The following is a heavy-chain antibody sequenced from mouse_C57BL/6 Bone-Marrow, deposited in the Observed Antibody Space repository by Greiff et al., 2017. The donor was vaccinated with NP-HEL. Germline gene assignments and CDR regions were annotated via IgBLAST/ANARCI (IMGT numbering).Heavy chain of an antibody. D-gene: IGHD2-4*01. CDR1: GFNIKDDY. CDR2: IDPENGDT. J-gene: IGHJ3*01. V-gene: IGHV14-4*01. Sequence: VQLQQSGAELVRPGASVKLSCTASGFNIKDDYMHWVKQRPEQGLEWIGWIDPENGDTAYASKFQGKATITADTSSNTAYLQLSSLTSEDTAVYYCTTSYDYASADWGQGTLVTVSA. CDR3: TTSYDYASAD.